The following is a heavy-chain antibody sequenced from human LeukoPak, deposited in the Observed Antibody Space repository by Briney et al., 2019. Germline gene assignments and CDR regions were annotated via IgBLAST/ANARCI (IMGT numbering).Heavy chain of an antibody. CDR1: GGPFSGYY. CDR3: AREPIKGTPAGYGFDI. V-gene: IGHV4-34*01. Sequence: SETLSLTCGVFGGPFSGYYWSWIRQSPGKGLEWIGEINHSGITKYNPSLKSRVTMSVETSRNQFSPKLTSVTAADTAVYFCAREPIKGTPAGYGFDIWGQGTKVTVSS. J-gene: IGHJ3*02. D-gene: IGHD1-14*01. CDR2: INHSGIT.